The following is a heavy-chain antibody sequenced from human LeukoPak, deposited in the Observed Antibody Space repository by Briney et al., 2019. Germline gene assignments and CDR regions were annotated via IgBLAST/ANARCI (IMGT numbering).Heavy chain of an antibody. CDR3: AKGSGLIWTHNGY. V-gene: IGHV3-33*06. D-gene: IGHD3/OR15-3a*01. CDR2: IWYDGSNK. J-gene: IGHJ4*02. Sequence: PGGSLRLSCAASGFTVSSNYMSWVRQAPGKGLEWVAVIWYDGSNKYYADSVKGRFTISRDNSKNTLYLQMNSLRAEDTAVYYCAKGSGLIWTHNGYWGQGTLVTVSS. CDR1: GFTVSSNY.